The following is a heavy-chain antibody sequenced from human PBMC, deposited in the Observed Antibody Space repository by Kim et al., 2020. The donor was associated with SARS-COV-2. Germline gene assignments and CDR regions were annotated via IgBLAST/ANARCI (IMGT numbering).Heavy chain of an antibody. J-gene: IGHJ4*02. CDR3: ARGNRRHDYNYGGNQ. Sequence: SVRGRFTISRDNAKNSLYLQMNSLSPEDTALYYCARGNRRHDYNYGGNQWGQGTLVTVSS. V-gene: IGHV3-20*03. D-gene: IGHD4-4*01.